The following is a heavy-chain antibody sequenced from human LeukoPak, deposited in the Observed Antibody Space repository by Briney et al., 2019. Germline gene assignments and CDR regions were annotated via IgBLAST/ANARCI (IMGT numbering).Heavy chain of an antibody. CDR3: ARPLPGYSSGWYPFDY. V-gene: IGHV4-31*03. CDR2: IYYSGST. CDR1: GGSISSGGYY. J-gene: IGHJ4*02. D-gene: IGHD6-19*01. Sequence: SQTLSLTCTVSGGSISSGGYYWSWIRQHPGKGLEWIGYIYYSGSTYYNPSLKSRVTISVDTSKNQFSLKLSSVTAADTAVYYCARPLPGYSSGWYPFDYWGQGTLVTVSS.